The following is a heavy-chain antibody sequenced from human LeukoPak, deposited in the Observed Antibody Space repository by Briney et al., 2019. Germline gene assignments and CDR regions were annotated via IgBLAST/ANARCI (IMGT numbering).Heavy chain of an antibody. CDR3: ACVDFCSGNFDY. CDR1: RFTLCRYV. D-gene: IGHD3-3*01. J-gene: IGHJ4*02. CDR2: IGPSGDTI. Sequence: GGSLRHSPAASRFTLCRYVMSAVRQAPGKGLEWVSYIGPSGDTIYYADSVKGRFTISRDNAKNSLYLQMNSLRAEDTAVYYCACVDFCSGNFDYWGQGTLVTVSS. V-gene: IGHV3-48*03.